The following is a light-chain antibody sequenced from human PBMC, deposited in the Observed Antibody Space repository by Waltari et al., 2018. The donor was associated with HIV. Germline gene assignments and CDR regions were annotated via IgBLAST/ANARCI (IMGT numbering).Light chain of an antibody. CDR1: SGDIGGSYSF. CDR3: SSYTSSHIVI. CDR2: EVS. Sequence: QSALTQPASVSGSPGQSITISCTGTSGDIGGSYSFVSWYQQHPAKVPKLIIFEVSNRPSGVSNRFSGSESANTASLTISGLQPEDEADYYCSSYTSSHIVIFGGGTKVTVL. V-gene: IGLV2-14*01. J-gene: IGLJ2*01.